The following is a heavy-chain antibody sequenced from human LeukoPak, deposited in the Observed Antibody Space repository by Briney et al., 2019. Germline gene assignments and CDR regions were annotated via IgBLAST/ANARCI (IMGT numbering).Heavy chain of an antibody. CDR2: ISAYNGNT. D-gene: IGHD3-22*01. J-gene: IGHJ2*01. CDR1: GYTFTSYG. Sequence: GASVKVSCKASGYTFTSYGISWVRQAPGQGLEWMGWISAYNGNTNYAQKLQGRVTMTTDTSTSTAYMELRSLRSDDTAVYYCARAGYYDRSGYLGRAYWYFDLWGRGTLVTVSS. V-gene: IGHV1-18*01. CDR3: ARAGYYDRSGYLGRAYWYFDL.